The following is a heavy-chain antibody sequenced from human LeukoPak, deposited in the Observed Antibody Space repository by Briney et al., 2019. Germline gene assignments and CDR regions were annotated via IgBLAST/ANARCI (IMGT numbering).Heavy chain of an antibody. CDR1: GSSISSYY. CDR3: SRESPARSYTY. J-gene: IGHJ4*02. Sequence: SETLSLTCSVSGSSISSYYWGWIRQPPGKGLEWIGTFYQSGSTSYNPSLKSRVTISVDTSKNQFSLKLSSVTAADTAVYYCSRESPARSYTYWGQGTPVTVSS. V-gene: IGHV4-38-2*02. CDR2: FYQSGST. D-gene: IGHD2-15*01.